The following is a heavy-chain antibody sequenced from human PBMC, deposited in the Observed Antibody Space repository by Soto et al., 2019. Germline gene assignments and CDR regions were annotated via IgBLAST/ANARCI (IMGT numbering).Heavy chain of an antibody. CDR2: IYYSGST. CDR1: GGSISSGGYY. Sequence: SETLSLTCTVSGGSISSGGYYWSWIRQHPGKGLEWIGYIYYSGSTYYNPSLKSRVTISVDTSKNQFSLKLSSVTAADTAVYYCARTPDYIWGSYRDKYNWFDPWGQGTLVTVSS. V-gene: IGHV4-31*03. J-gene: IGHJ5*02. CDR3: ARTPDYIWGSYRDKYNWFDP. D-gene: IGHD3-16*02.